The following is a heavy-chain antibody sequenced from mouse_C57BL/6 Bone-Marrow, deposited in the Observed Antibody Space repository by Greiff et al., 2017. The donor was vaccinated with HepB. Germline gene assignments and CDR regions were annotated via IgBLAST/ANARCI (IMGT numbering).Heavy chain of an antibody. CDR1: GFNIKDDY. Sequence: EMQLQQSGAELVRPGASVKLSCTASGFNIKDDYMHWVKQRPEQGLEWIGWIDPENGDTEYASKFQGKATITADTSSNTAYLQLSSLTSEDTAVYYCTQRAGDFAYWGQGTLVTVSA. V-gene: IGHV14-4*01. J-gene: IGHJ3*01. D-gene: IGHD3-3*01. CDR2: IDPENGDT. CDR3: TQRAGDFAY.